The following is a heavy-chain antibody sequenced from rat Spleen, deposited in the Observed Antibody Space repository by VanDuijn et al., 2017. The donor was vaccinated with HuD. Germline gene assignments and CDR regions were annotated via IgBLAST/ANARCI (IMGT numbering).Heavy chain of an antibody. CDR2: IWGDGNT. V-gene: IGHV2-77*01. Sequence: QVQMKETGPGLVQTTQTLSVTCTVSGFSLTSFGVHWVRQAPGKGLERMGVIWGDGNTNYNSALKSRLSISRNTSKSQVFLTMNSLQTDDTAVYYCAELTSDFWGPGTMVTVSS. D-gene: IGHD1-11*01. CDR3: AELTSDF. J-gene: IGHJ1*01. CDR1: GFSLTSFG.